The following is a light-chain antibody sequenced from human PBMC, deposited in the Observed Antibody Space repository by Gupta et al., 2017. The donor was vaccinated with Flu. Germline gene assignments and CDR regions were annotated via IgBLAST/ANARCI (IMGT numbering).Light chain of an antibody. Sequence: AIRMTQSPSSFSASTGDRVTITCRASQGISSYLAWYQQKPGKAPKLLIYAASTLQSGVPSRFSGSGSGKDFTLTISCLHSEDFATYYCQQYYSYPRSFGQGTKLEIK. J-gene: IGKJ2*03. V-gene: IGKV1-8*01. CDR2: AAS. CDR3: QQYYSYPRS. CDR1: QGISSY.